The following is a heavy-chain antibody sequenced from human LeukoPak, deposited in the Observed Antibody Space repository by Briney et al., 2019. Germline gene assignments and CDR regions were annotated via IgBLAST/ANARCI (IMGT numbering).Heavy chain of an antibody. CDR3: ARDLYRIVVVPHYFDY. J-gene: IGHJ4*02. D-gene: IGHD3-22*01. CDR1: GFTFDDYA. CDR2: ISWNSGRI. V-gene: IGHV3-9*01. Sequence: GGSLRLSCAASGFTFDDYAMHWVRQAPGKGLEWVSGISWNSGRIGYVDSVKGRFTISRDNAKNSLYLQMNSLRAEDTAVYYCARDLYRIVVVPHYFDYWGQRTLVTVSS.